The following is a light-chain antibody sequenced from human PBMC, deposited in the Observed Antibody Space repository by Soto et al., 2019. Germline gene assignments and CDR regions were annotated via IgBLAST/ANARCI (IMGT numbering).Light chain of an antibody. J-gene: IGKJ1*01. V-gene: IGKV3-11*01. Sequence: EIVLTQSPATLSSSPGDSVTLSCRASQYINTRLAWYQHRPGQAPRLLIYQPSIRSAGIPARFSASGTGTDFTLTISDVQPEDFAVYYCHQRQSWPRTFGQGTKVDI. CDR1: QYINTR. CDR3: HQRQSWPRT. CDR2: QPS.